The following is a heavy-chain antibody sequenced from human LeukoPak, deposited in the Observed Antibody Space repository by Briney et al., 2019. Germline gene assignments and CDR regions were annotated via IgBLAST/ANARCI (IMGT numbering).Heavy chain of an antibody. CDR3: ARGGTVTTGVYYYYGMDV. Sequence: ASVKVSCKASGYTFTGYYMHWVRQAPGQGLEWMGWINPNSGGTNYAQKFQGWVTMTRDTSISTAYMELSRLRSDHTAVYYCARGGTVTTGVYYYYGMDVWGQGTTVTVSS. V-gene: IGHV1-2*04. D-gene: IGHD4-11*01. CDR2: INPNSGGT. J-gene: IGHJ6*02. CDR1: GYTFTGYY.